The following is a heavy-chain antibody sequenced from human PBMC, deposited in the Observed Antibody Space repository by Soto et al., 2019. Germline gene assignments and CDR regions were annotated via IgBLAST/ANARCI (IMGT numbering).Heavy chain of an antibody. Sequence: GGSLRLSCAASGFTFRAYAMSWARQAPGKGLEWVSAISGSGGGTYYAESVKGRFTISRDNSKNTLYLQMNSLRDDDTAEYYCAKGHSSGWYYFDYWGQGTLVTVSS. CDR2: ISGSGGGT. D-gene: IGHD6-19*01. V-gene: IGHV3-23*01. CDR1: GFTFRAYA. CDR3: AKGHSSGWYYFDY. J-gene: IGHJ4*02.